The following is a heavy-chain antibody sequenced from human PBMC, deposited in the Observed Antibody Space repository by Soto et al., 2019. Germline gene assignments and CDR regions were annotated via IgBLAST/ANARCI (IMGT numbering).Heavy chain of an antibody. J-gene: IGHJ5*02. CDR1: GFTFSVYT. D-gene: IGHD6-6*01. CDR2: ITSSGTTI. V-gene: IGHV3-48*02. CDR3: ARDGYSTSSDWPWFDP. Sequence: APLVESGGGLVQPGGSLRLSCAASGFTFSVYTMHWVRQSPGKGLEWISSITSSGTTISYADSVKGRFTISRDNARCSLFLQMDTLRDEDTAVYYCARDGYSTSSDWPWFDPWGQGTLVTVSS.